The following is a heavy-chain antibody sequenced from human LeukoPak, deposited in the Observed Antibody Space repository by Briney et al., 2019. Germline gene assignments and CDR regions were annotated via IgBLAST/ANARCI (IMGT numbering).Heavy chain of an antibody. V-gene: IGHV1-46*01. CDR1: GITFTSDY. Sequence: AAVKVSFKASGITFTSDYIHWVGQAPGQGLGGVGVINPRGGTSDGTRFAQRFEGRLTVTSDTSTRTVYMELTSLRSEDTAVYYCARSPMMFCSPSPCVGSWFDPWGQGTLVTVS. J-gene: IGHJ5*02. CDR3: ARSPMMFCSPSPCVGSWFDP. D-gene: IGHD3-10*02. CDR2: INPRGGTSDGT.